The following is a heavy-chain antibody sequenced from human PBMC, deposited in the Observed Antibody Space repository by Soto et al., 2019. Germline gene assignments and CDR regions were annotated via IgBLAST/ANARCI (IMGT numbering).Heavy chain of an antibody. CDR3: ARAVGRDFDWLLYGYYYYYMDV. V-gene: IGHV6-1*01. Sequence: PSQTLSLTCAISGDSVSSNSAAWNWIRQSPSRGLEWLGRTYYRSKWYNDYAVSVKSRITINPDTSKNQFSLQLNSVTPEDTAVYYCARAVGRDFDWLLYGYYYYYMDVWGKGTTVTVSS. CDR1: GDSVSSNSAA. CDR2: TYYRSKWYN. J-gene: IGHJ6*03. D-gene: IGHD3-9*01.